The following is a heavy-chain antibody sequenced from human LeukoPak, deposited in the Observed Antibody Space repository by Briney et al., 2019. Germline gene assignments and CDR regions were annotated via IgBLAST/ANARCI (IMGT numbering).Heavy chain of an antibody. CDR3: AKGSGQSSYDSDAFDC. CDR2: ISGSGGST. CDR1: GFTFSSYA. Sequence: GGSLRLSCAASGFTFSSYAMSWVRQAPGKGLEWVSAISGSGGSTYYADSVTGRFTISRANSKNTLYLQMNSLRAEDTAVYYCAKGSGQSSYDSDAFDCWGQGTLVTVSS. V-gene: IGHV3-23*01. D-gene: IGHD5-12*01. J-gene: IGHJ4*02.